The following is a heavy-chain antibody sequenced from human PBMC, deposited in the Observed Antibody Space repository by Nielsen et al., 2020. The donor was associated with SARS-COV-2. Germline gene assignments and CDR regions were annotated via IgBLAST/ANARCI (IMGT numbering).Heavy chain of an antibody. CDR1: GGSISGYY. CDR3: ARGKRGVAFDV. Sequence: SETLSLTCTVSGGSISGYYWIWIRQPPGKGLEWIGYIYFSGSTTYNPSLKSRVTISVDTSKSHFSLKLNSVTAADTADYYCARGKRGVAFDVWGQGSMVTVSS. CDR2: IYFSGST. J-gene: IGHJ3*01. V-gene: IGHV4-59*01. D-gene: IGHD3-10*01.